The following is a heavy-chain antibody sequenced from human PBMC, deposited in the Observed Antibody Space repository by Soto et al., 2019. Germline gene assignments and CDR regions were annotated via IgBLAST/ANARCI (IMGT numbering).Heavy chain of an antibody. V-gene: IGHV6-1*01. J-gene: IGHJ6*02. Sequence: SQTLSLTCAISGDSVPSNSAAWNWIRQSPSRGLEWLGRTYYRSKWYNDYAVSVKSRITINPDTSKNQFSLQLNSVTPEDTAVYYCARVGAEGKLAVAAYYYYGMDVWGQGTTVTVSS. CDR1: GDSVPSNSAA. CDR2: TYYRSKWYN. CDR3: ARVGAEGKLAVAAYYYYGMDV. D-gene: IGHD6-19*01.